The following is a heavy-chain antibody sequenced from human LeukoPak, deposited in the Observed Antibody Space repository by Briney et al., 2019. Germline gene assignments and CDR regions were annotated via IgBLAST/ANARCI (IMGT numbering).Heavy chain of an antibody. CDR1: GFTFSSYA. D-gene: IGHD5-18*01. CDR3: AELTRPRDTVDY. V-gene: IGHV3-23*01. CDR2: ISGSGDNT. Sequence: GGSLRLACAASGFTFSSYAMSWVRQAPGKGLEWVSAISGSGDNTYYADSVKGRFTISRDNSKNTLYLQMNSLRAEDTAVYYGAELTRPRDTVDYWCHGTLVTVAS. J-gene: IGHJ4*01.